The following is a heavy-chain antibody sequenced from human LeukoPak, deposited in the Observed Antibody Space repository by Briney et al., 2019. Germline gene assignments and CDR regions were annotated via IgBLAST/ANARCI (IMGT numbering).Heavy chain of an antibody. CDR3: ARDRRGWTGDYFDY. V-gene: IGHV3-30*02. D-gene: IGHD1-14*01. Sequence: GGSLRLSCAASGFTFSSYGMHWVRQAPGKGLEWVAFIRYDGSNKYYADSVKGRFTISRDNSKNTLYLQMNSLRAEDTAVYYCARDRRGWTGDYFDYWGQGTLVTVSS. CDR2: IRYDGSNK. J-gene: IGHJ4*02. CDR1: GFTFSSYG.